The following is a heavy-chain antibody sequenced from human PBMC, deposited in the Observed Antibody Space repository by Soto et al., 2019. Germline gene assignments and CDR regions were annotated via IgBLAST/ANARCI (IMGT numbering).Heavy chain of an antibody. J-gene: IGHJ6*02. CDR2: ISGPGSSK. V-gene: IGHV3-23*01. Sequence: GGSLRLSCAASGFTFRGYAMSWVRQAPGKGLEWISAISGPGSSKYYADSVKGRFTISRDNSKNTLYLQMNSLRAEDTAMYYCAREWTTDYYYYYGMDVWGQGTTVTVSS. CDR3: AREWTTDYYYYYGMDV. D-gene: IGHD4-17*01. CDR1: GFTFRGYA.